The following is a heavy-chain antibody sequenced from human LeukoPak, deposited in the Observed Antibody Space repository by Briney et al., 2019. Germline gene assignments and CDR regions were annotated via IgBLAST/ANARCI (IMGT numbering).Heavy chain of an antibody. J-gene: IGHJ5*02. CDR3: AGYYDSSGWFDP. CDR1: GFTFSSYG. V-gene: IGHV3-33*01. CDR2: IWYDGSNK. Sequence: GGSLRLSCAASGFTFSSYGMHWVRQAPGKGLEWVAVIWYDGSNKYYADSVKGRFTISRDNSKNTLYLQMNSLRAEDTAVYYCAGYYDSSGWFDPWGQGTLVTVSS. D-gene: IGHD3-22*01.